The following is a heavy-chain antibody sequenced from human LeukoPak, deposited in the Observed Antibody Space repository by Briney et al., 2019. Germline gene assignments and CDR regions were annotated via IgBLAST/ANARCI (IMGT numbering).Heavy chain of an antibody. CDR3: AKDLLRYYYGSGSYFDY. V-gene: IGHV1-2*04. J-gene: IGHJ4*02. CDR2: INPNSGGT. CDR1: GYTFTGYY. Sequence: AASVKVSCKASGYTFTGYYMHWVRQAPGQGLEWMGWINPNSGGTNYAQKFQGWVTMTRDTSISTAYMELSRLRSDDTAVYYCAKDLLRYYYGSGSYFDYWGQGTLVTVSS. D-gene: IGHD3-10*01.